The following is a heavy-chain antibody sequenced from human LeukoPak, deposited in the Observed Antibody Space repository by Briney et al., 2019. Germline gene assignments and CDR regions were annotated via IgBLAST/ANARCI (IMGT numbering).Heavy chain of an antibody. J-gene: IGHJ4*02. Sequence: GGSLRLSCAASGFTFSNHWMHWVRQAPGRGLMWVSRINRGGSRTDYADSVKGRFTISRDDAKSTLYLQLNSLRAEDTAVYFCARGGSDTAMAHDYWGQGTLVTVSS. CDR2: INRGGSRT. CDR3: ARGGSDTAMAHDY. V-gene: IGHV3-74*01. D-gene: IGHD5-18*01. CDR1: GFTFSNHW.